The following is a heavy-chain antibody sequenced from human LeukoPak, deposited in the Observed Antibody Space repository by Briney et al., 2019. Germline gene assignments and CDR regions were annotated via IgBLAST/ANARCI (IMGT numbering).Heavy chain of an antibody. D-gene: IGHD3-10*01. J-gene: IGHJ5*02. CDR2: IYYSGST. Sequence: SETLSLTCTVSGGSISSYYWSWIRQPPGKGLEWIGYIYYSGSTNYNPALKSRVTISVDTSKNQFSLKLSSVTAADTAVYYCARGLYGSGSYRYDPWGQGTLVNVSS. CDR3: ARGLYGSGSYRYDP. V-gene: IGHV4-59*01. CDR1: GGSISSYY.